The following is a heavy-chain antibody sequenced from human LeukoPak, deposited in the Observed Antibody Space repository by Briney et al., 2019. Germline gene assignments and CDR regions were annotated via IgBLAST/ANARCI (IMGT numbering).Heavy chain of an antibody. Sequence: SETLSLTCTLSGGSISSSSYYWGWIRQPPGKGLEWIGSIYYSGRTYDNPSLKNRVTVSVDTSQNQFSLKLSSVTAADTAVYYCARRALDYGSGRRWFDPWGQGTLVTVSS. CDR3: ARRALDYGSGRRWFDP. D-gene: IGHD3-10*01. CDR2: IYYSGRT. V-gene: IGHV4-39*01. CDR1: GGSISSSSYY. J-gene: IGHJ5*02.